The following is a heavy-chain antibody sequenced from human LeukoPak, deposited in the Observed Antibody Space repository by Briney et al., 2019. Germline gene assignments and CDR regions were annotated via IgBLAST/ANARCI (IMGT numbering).Heavy chain of an antibody. CDR1: GYTFTCYY. Sequence: ASVKVSCKASGYTFTCYYMHWVRQAPGQGLEWMGWINPNSGGTNYAQKFQGRVTMTRDTSISTAYMELSRLRSDDTAVYYCARDRIGSPHVDWFDPWGQGTLVTVSS. V-gene: IGHV1-2*02. CDR3: ARDRIGSPHVDWFDP. J-gene: IGHJ5*02. CDR2: INPNSGGT. D-gene: IGHD3-16*01.